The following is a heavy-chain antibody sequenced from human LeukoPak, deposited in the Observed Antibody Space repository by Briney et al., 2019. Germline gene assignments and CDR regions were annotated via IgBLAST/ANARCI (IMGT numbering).Heavy chain of an antibody. D-gene: IGHD3-10*01. V-gene: IGHV1-58*02. CDR1: GFTFTSSA. CDR3: AAVGYYGSGSPGFDP. J-gene: IGHJ5*02. Sequence: SVKVSCKASGFTFTSSAMQWVRQARGQRLEWIGWIVVGSGNTNYAQKFQERVTITRDMSTSTAYMELSGLRSEDTAVYYCAAVGYYGSGSPGFDPWGQGTLVTVSS. CDR2: IVVGSGNT.